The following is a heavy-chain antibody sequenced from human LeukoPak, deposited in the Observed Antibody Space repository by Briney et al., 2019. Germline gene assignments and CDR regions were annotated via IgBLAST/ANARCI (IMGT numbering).Heavy chain of an antibody. V-gene: IGHV4-4*07. D-gene: IGHD1-1*01. Sequence: SETLSLTCTVSGGSISSYYWSWLRQPAGKGLEWIGRIYTSGSTNYNPSLTSRVTMSVDTSKNQFSLKLSSVTAADTAVYYCARTDLKLERRDNDAFDIWGQGTMVTVSS. J-gene: IGHJ3*02. CDR2: IYTSGST. CDR3: ARTDLKLERRDNDAFDI. CDR1: GGSISSYY.